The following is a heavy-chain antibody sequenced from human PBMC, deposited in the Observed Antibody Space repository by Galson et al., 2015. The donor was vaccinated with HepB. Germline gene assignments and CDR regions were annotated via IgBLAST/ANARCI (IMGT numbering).Heavy chain of an antibody. Sequence: SLRLSCAASGFTFSSYAMHWVRQAPGKGLEWVAVISYDGSSKYYADSVKGRFTISRDNSKNTLYLQMNSLRAEDTAVYHCAREGRVGAPVVAKTHYYYGMDVWGQGTTVTVSS. CDR2: ISYDGSSK. D-gene: IGHD1-26*01. CDR1: GFTFSSYA. J-gene: IGHJ6*02. CDR3: AREGRVGAPVVAKTHYYYGMDV. V-gene: IGHV3-30*04.